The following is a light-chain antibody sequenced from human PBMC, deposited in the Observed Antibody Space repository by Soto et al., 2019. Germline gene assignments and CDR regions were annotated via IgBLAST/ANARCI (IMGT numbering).Light chain of an antibody. CDR1: SSDVGGYDY. J-gene: IGLJ1*01. CDR3: CSYAGTYTFYV. CDR2: DVT. Sequence: QSALTQPRSVSGSPGQSVTISCTGTSSDVGGYDYVSWYQQHPGKAPKLMIYDVTKRPSGVPDRFSGSRSGNTASLTISGLQAEDDADCYCCSYAGTYTFYVFGTGTKVTVL. V-gene: IGLV2-11*01.